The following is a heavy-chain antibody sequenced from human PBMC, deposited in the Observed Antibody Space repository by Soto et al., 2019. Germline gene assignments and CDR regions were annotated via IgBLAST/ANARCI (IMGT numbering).Heavy chain of an antibody. CDR2: IYPGDSNT. CDR3: ITGYYTWFDP. J-gene: IGHJ5*02. D-gene: IGHD3-9*01. V-gene: IGHV5-51*01. Sequence: GESLKISCKGSGYTFSTYWIGWVRQKPGKGLEWMGNIYPGDSNTRYSPSFQGRVTISADKSVSTAYLQWGSLEASDSAMYFCITGYYTWFDPWGHGTLVTVSS. CDR1: GYTFSTYW.